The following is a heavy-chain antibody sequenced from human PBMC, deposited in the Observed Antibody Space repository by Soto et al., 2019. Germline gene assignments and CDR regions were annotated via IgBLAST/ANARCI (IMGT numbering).Heavy chain of an antibody. CDR3: AGRRAGDYYFDY. Sequence: SETLSLTCTVSGGSVSSSSYYWGWIRQPPGKGLEWIGTIYYTGSTSYSPSLKRRVTISVDTSKTQFSLNLSSVTATDTAVYYCAGRRAGDYYFDYWGQGTLVTVSS. D-gene: IGHD1-26*01. CDR2: IYYTGST. J-gene: IGHJ4*02. CDR1: GGSVSSSSYY. V-gene: IGHV4-39*01.